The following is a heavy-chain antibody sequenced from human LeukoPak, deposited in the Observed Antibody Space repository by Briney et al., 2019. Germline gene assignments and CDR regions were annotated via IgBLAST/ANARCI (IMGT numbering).Heavy chain of an antibody. J-gene: IGHJ2*01. CDR1: GGSISSYF. V-gene: IGHV4-59*01. CDR2: IYYSGST. Sequence: SETLSLTCTVSGGSISSYFWSWIRQPPGKGLEWIGYIYYSGSTNYNPSLKSRVTISVDTSKNQFSLKLSSVTAADTAVYYCARDAGGGMAPGYFDLWGRGTLVTVSS. CDR3: ARDAGGGMAPGYFDL. D-gene: IGHD3-16*01.